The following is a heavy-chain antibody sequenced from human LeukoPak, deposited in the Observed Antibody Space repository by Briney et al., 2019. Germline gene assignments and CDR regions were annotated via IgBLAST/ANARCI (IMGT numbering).Heavy chain of an antibody. CDR3: ATVAGTLLYMDV. Sequence: ASVKVSCKASGYTFTGYYMHWVRQAPGQGLEWMGWVNPNSGGTNYAQKFQGRVTMTRDTSISTAYMELSRLRSDDTAVYYCATVAGTLLYMDVWGKGTTVTVSS. V-gene: IGHV1-2*02. J-gene: IGHJ6*03. D-gene: IGHD6-19*01. CDR2: VNPNSGGT. CDR1: GYTFTGYY.